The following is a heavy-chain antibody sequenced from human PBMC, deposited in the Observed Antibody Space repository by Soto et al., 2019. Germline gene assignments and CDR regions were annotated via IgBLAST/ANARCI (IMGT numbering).Heavy chain of an antibody. CDR3: AGADDDNNRFDY. Sequence: QVQLQESGPGLVKPSQTLSLTCTVSGGSISSGDYSWSWIRQPPGKGLEWIGYIYYGGDTYYNPSLKSRVTMSVDTSKTQISLKLSSVTAADTAVYYCAGADDDNNRFDYWGQGTLVTVSS. D-gene: IGHD1-1*01. CDR1: GGSISSGDYS. CDR2: IYYGGDT. J-gene: IGHJ4*02. V-gene: IGHV4-30-4*01.